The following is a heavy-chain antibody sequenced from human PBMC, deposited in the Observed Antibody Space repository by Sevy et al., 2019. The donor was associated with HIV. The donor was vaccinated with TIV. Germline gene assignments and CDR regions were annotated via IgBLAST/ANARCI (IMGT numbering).Heavy chain of an antibody. D-gene: IGHD6-13*01. CDR2: IKEDGSEK. V-gene: IGHV3-7*01. Sequence: GGSLRLSCAASGFTLSSYWMHWVRQAPGKGLEWVANIKEDGSEKFYVDSVKGRFTISRDNAKNSLYLQMSSLSAEDTAVYYCARDIGEAGTYWGHGTLVTVSS. J-gene: IGHJ4*01. CDR1: GFTLSSYW. CDR3: ARDIGEAGTY.